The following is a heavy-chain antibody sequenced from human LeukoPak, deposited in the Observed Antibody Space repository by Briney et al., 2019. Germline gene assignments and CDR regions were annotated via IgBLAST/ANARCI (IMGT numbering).Heavy chain of an antibody. V-gene: IGHV1-18*01. Sequence: ASVKVSCKASGYTFTSYGISWVRQAPGQGLEWMGWISAYNGNTNYAQKLQGRVTMTTDTSTSTAYMELRSLRAEDTALYYCAEAVAGTWGPFPFDYWGQGTLVTVSS. CDR2: ISAYNGNT. CDR1: GYTFTSYG. CDR3: AEAVAGTWGPFPFDY. J-gene: IGHJ4*02. D-gene: IGHD6-19*01.